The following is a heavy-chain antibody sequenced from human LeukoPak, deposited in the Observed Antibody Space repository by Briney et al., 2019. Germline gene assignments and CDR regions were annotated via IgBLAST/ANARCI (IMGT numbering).Heavy chain of an antibody. Sequence: GGSLRLSCAASGFTFNSYTMNCVRQAPGKGLEWVSFISSSDSSIYYADSVKGRFTISRDNAKNSLYLQMNSLRAEDTAVYYCARDYGGSSPFDYWGQGTLVTVSS. CDR3: ARDYGGSSPFDY. CDR2: ISSSDSSI. CDR1: GFTFNSYT. V-gene: IGHV3-21*01. J-gene: IGHJ4*02. D-gene: IGHD4-23*01.